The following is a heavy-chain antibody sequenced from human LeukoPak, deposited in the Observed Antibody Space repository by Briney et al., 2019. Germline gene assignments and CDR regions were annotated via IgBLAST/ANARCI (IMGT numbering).Heavy chain of an antibody. Sequence: GGSLRLSCAASGFTFSSYSMNWVRQAPGKGLEWVSSISSSSSYIYYADSVKGRFTISRDNAKNSLYLQMNSLRAEDTAVYYCARDQHPVVAATGPGYWGQGTLVTVSS. CDR2: ISSSSSYI. CDR3: ARDQHPVVAATGPGY. V-gene: IGHV3-21*01. J-gene: IGHJ4*02. CDR1: GFTFSSYS. D-gene: IGHD2-15*01.